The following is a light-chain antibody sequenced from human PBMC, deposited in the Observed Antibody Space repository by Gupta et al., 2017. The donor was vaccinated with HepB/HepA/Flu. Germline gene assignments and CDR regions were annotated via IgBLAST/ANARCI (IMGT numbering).Light chain of an antibody. CDR3: QQYYSTMCS. CDR1: QSVLYSSNNKNY. J-gene: IGKJ2*04. Sequence: DIVMTQSPDSLAVSLGERATINCKSSQSVLYSSNNKNYLAWYQQKPGQPPKLLIYWASTRESGVPDRFSGSGSWTDFTLTISSLQAEDVAVYYCQQYYSTMCSFGQGTKLEIK. V-gene: IGKV4-1*01. CDR2: WAS.